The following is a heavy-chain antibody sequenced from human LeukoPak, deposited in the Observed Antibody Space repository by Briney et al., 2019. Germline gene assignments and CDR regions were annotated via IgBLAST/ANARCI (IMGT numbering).Heavy chain of an antibody. CDR1: GYTFTSYD. D-gene: IGHD3-22*01. Sequence: GASVKVSCKASGYTFTSYDINWVRQATGQGREWMGWMNPNSGNTGYAQKFQGRVTMTRNTSISTAYMELSSLRSEDTAVYSCARLSSGSSDALDIWGQGTMVTVSS. V-gene: IGHV1-8*01. J-gene: IGHJ3*02. CDR2: MNPNSGNT. CDR3: ARLSSGSSDALDI.